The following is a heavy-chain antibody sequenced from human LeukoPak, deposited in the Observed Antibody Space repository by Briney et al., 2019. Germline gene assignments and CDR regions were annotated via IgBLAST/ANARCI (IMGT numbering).Heavy chain of an antibody. D-gene: IGHD3-3*01. CDR1: GGTFSSYA. V-gene: IGHV1-69*01. CDR3: ARDLAAKIFGVPRHYYMDV. J-gene: IGHJ6*03. CDR2: IIPIFGTA. Sequence: ASVKVSCKASGGTFSSYAISWVRQAPGQGLEWMGGIIPIFGTANYAQKFQGRVTITADESTSTAYMELSSLRSEDTAVYYCARDLAAKIFGVPRHYYMDVWGQGTMVTVSS.